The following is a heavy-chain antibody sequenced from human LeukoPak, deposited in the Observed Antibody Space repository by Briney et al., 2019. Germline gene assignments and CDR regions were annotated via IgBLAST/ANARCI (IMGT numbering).Heavy chain of an antibody. V-gene: IGHV5-51*01. J-gene: IGHJ4*02. CDR2: IYPADSDT. Sequence: MALIYPADSDTRYSPSFQGQVTISADKSISTAYLQWSSLKASDTAMYYCARLVRSYTLSDYWGQGTLVTVSS. CDR3: ARLVRSYTLSDY. D-gene: IGHD1-26*01.